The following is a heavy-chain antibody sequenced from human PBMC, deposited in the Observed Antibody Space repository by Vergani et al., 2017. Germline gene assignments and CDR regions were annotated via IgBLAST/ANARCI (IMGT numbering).Heavy chain of an antibody. Sequence: EVQLVESGGGLVKPGGSLRLSCAASGFTFSSYSMNWVRQAPGKGLEWVSSISSSSSYIYYADSVKGRFTISRDNAKNSLYLQMNSLRAEDTAVYYCARDPPGVLTPRTGYYFDYWGQGTLVTVSS. V-gene: IGHV3-21*04. CDR1: GFTFSSYS. D-gene: IGHD1-14*01. J-gene: IGHJ4*02. CDR2: ISSSSSYI. CDR3: ARDPPGVLTPRTGYYFDY.